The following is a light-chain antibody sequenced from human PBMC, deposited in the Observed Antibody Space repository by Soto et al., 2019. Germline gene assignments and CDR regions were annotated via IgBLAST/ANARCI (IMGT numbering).Light chain of an antibody. CDR2: GAS. CDR3: QQYNSFSPYT. J-gene: IGKJ2*01. CDR1: QSVSNNY. V-gene: IGKV3-20*01. Sequence: EIVLTQSPGTLSLSPGERATLSCRASQSVSNNYLAWYQQKPGQAPRLLIYGASNRATGIPDRFSGSGSGTDFTLTISSLQPDDFATYYCQQYNSFSPYTFGQGTKLEIK.